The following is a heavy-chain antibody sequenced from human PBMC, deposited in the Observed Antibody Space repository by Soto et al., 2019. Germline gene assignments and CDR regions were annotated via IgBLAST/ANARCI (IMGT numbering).Heavy chain of an antibody. CDR2: IIPIFGTA. CDR3: ARSRGYSYGYVIDY. J-gene: IGHJ4*02. Sequence: SVKVSCKASGDTFSSYAISCMRQAPGQGLEWMGGIIPIFGTANYAQKFQGRVTITADESTSTAYMELSSLRSEDTAVYYCARSRGYSYGYVIDYWGQGTLVTVSS. CDR1: GDTFSSYA. D-gene: IGHD5-18*01. V-gene: IGHV1-69*13.